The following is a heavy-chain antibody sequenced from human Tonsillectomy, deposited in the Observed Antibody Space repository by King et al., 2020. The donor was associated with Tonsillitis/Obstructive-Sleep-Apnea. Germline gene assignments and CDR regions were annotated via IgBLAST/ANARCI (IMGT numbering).Heavy chain of an antibody. CDR2: INPNSGGT. CDR3: ARVPPGIAVAGFDS. Sequence: VQLVESGAEVKKPGASVKVSCKASGYTFTGYYIHWVRQAPGQGLEWMGWINPNSGGTKFAQKFQGRVTMTRDTSISTAYMDLSRLGSDDTAVYYCARVPPGIAVAGFDSWGQGTLVTVSS. D-gene: IGHD6-19*01. CDR1: GYTFTGYY. J-gene: IGHJ4*02. V-gene: IGHV1-2*02.